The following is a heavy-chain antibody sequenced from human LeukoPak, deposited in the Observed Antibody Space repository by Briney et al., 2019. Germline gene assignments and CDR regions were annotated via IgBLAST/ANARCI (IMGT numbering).Heavy chain of an antibody. CDR3: AKDSNAYYDILTGPSFDY. V-gene: IGHV3-30*18. CDR2: ISYDGSNK. Sequence: GGSLRLSCAASGFTFSSYGMHWVRQAPGKGLEWVAVISYDGSNKYYADSVKGRFTISRDNSKNTLYLQMNSLRAEDTAVYYCAKDSNAYYDILTGPSFDYWGQGTLVTASS. D-gene: IGHD3-9*01. J-gene: IGHJ4*02. CDR1: GFTFSSYG.